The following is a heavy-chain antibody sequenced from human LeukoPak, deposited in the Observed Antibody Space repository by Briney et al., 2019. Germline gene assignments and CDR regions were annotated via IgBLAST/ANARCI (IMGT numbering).Heavy chain of an antibody. CDR2: INPNSGGT. CDR1: GYTFTGYY. J-gene: IGHJ4*02. D-gene: IGHD5-18*01. V-gene: IGHV1-2*02. Sequence: ASVKVSCKASGYTFTGYYMHWVRQAPGQGLEWMGWINPNSGGTNYAQKFQGRVTMTRDTSISTAYMELSRLRSDDTAVYYCARAPPKARDTKCYFDYWGQGTLVTVSS. CDR3: ARAPPKARDTKCYFDY.